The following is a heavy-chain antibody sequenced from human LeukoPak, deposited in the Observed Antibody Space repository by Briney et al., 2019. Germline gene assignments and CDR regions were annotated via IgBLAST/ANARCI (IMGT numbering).Heavy chain of an antibody. CDR1: GGSFSGYY. J-gene: IGHJ2*01. Sequence: SETLSLACAVYGGSFSGYYWSWIRQPPGKVLEWIGEINHSGCTNYNPSLKSRVTISVDTSKNQFSLKLSSVTAADTAVYYCARLRRAAMGPRYFDLWGRGTLVTVSS. D-gene: IGHD5-18*01. CDR3: ARLRRAAMGPRYFDL. CDR2: INHSGCT. V-gene: IGHV4-34*01.